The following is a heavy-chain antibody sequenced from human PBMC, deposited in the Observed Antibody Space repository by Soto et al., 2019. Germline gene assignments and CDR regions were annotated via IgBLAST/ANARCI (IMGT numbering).Heavy chain of an antibody. Sequence: PGESLKISCKGSGYSFTSYWISWVRQMPGKGLEWMGRIDPSDSYTNYSPSFQGHVTTSADKSISTAYLQWSSLKASDTAMYYCASSTPCYYYGMDVWGQGTTVTVSS. CDR2: IDPSDSYT. J-gene: IGHJ6*02. CDR1: GYSFTSYW. V-gene: IGHV5-10-1*01. CDR3: ASSTPCYYYGMDV.